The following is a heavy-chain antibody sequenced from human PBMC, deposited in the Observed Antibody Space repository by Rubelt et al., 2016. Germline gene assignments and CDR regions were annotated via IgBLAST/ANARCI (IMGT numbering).Heavy chain of an antibody. J-gene: IGHJ4*02. Sequence: EVQLVESGGDLVQPGGSLRLSCAASGFTFSNYAMNWVRQAPGKGLEWVSGISGSGGSTFYADSVKGRFIISRDSSTNTLYLRMNSLRVEDSAIYYCAKVVSTTGLWYFDYWGQGTLVTVSS. CDR2: ISGSGGST. CDR3: AKVVSTTGLWYFDY. V-gene: IGHV3-23*04. CDR1: GFTFSNYA. D-gene: IGHD2/OR15-2a*01.